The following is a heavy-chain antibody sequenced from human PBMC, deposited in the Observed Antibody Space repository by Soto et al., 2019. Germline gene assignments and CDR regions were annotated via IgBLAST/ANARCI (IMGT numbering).Heavy chain of an antibody. CDR1: GFSFTTSGVG. D-gene: IGHD3-22*01. Sequence: SGPTLVNPTQTLTLTCSFSGFSFTTSGVGGGWIRQPPGKALEWLALIYWDDDKRYSPSLKSRLTITKDSSNNQVDLTMTNMDPVHTATYYCAHTPDSSGYYSYFDYWGQGTLVTLSS. CDR3: AHTPDSSGYYSYFDY. J-gene: IGHJ4*02. V-gene: IGHV2-5*02. CDR2: IYWDDDK.